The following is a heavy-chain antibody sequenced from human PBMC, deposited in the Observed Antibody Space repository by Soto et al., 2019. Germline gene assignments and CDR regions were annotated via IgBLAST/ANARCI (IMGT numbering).Heavy chain of an antibody. CDR2: ISSSSSYI. D-gene: IGHD6-19*01. CDR3: ARAPSRRGSGCPS. V-gene: IGHV3-21*01. J-gene: IGHJ5*02. Sequence: GSLRLSCAASGFTFSSYSMNWVRQAPGKGLEWVSSISSSSSYIYYADSVKGRFTISRDNAKNSLYLQMNSLRAEDTAVYYCARAPSRRGSGCPSWGQGTLVTVS. CDR1: GFTFSSYS.